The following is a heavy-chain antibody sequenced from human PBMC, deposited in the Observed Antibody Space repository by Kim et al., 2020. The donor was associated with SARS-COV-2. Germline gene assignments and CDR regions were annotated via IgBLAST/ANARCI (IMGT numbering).Heavy chain of an antibody. CDR3: TRVQSGLAGAFDI. J-gene: IGHJ3*02. D-gene: IGHD1-26*01. V-gene: IGHV3-74*01. Sequence: AHTVKARIPVSRDNAKNTLYLQMNNLRTEATAMYFCTRVQSGLAGAFDIWGQGTMVTVSS.